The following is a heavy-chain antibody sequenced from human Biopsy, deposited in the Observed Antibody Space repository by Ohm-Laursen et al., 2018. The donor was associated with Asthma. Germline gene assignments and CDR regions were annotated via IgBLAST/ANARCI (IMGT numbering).Heavy chain of an antibody. CDR1: GFTFGDYW. J-gene: IGHJ4*02. CDR3: AKRRGYSGHDNDY. CDR2: ISYDGNHK. D-gene: IGHD5-12*01. Sequence: SLRLSCAAFGFTFGDYWMSWVRQVPGKGLEWVAVISYDGNHKFYEDSVKGRFTISRDNSKNTLYLQMNSLRTEDTAVYYCAKRRGYSGHDNDYWGQGTLVVVSS. V-gene: IGHV3-30*18.